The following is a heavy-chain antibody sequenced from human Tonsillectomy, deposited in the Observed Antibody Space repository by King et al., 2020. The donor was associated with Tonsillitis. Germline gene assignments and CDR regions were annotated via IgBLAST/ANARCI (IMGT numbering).Heavy chain of an antibody. D-gene: IGHD2-2*01. Sequence: VQLVESGAEVKKPGESLKISCKGSGYSFTSYWIGWVRQMPGKGLEGMGIIYPGDSDTRYSPSFQGQVTFSADKSISTAYLQWSSLKASDTAMYYCARPAGYCSGTSAGCYFEYWAREPWSPSPQ. V-gene: IGHV5-51*01. CDR2: IYPGDSDT. J-gene: IGHJ4*02. CDR3: ARPAGYCSGTSAGCYFEY. CDR1: GYSFTSYW.